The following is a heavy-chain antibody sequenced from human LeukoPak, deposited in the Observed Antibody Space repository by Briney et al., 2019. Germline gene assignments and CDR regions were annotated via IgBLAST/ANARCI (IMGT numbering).Heavy chain of an antibody. CDR3: ARAYSSSWYWNWFDP. CDR2: IYYTGIT. D-gene: IGHD6-13*01. Sequence: SETLSLTCIVSGDSVSSRSYFWGWLRQPPGKALEWIGSIYYTGITYYNPSLKSRVTISTDSSKNQFSLKLKSVTAADTAVYYCARAYSSSWYWNWFDPWGQGTLVTVSS. J-gene: IGHJ5*02. V-gene: IGHV4-39*07. CDR1: GDSVSSRSYF.